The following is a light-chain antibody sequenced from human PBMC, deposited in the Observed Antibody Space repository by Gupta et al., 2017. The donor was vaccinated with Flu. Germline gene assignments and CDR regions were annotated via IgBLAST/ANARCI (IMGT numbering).Light chain of an antibody. J-gene: IGKJ2*01. V-gene: IGKV3-20*01. CDR3: QQYGSSPDT. Sequence: EIVLTQSPGTLSLSPGERATLSCRASQSVSSSYLAWYQQKPGQAPRLLYYGASSRATGIPDRFSGRGSRTDFTLTISRQEPEVFALYYCQQYGSSPDTFGQGTKLEIK. CDR1: QSVSSSY. CDR2: GAS.